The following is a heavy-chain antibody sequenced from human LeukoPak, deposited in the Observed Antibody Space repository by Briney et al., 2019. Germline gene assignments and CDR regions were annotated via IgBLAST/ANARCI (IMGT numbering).Heavy chain of an antibody. CDR2: ISAYNSNT. CDR1: GYTFTSYG. Sequence: ASVKVSCKASGYTFTSYGISWVRQAPGQGLEWMGWISAYNSNTNYAQKLQGRVTMTTDTSTSTAYMELRSLRSDDTAVYYCARYFRWQQLATYYFDYWGQGTLVTVSS. J-gene: IGHJ4*02. CDR3: ARYFRWQQLATYYFDY. D-gene: IGHD6-13*01. V-gene: IGHV1-18*01.